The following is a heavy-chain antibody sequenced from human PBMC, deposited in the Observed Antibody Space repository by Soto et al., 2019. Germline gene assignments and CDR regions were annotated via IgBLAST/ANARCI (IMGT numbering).Heavy chain of an antibody. CDR3: AKGGRYCTNGVCYFSYYGMDV. J-gene: IGHJ6*02. Sequence: GGSLRLSCAASGFTFSIYWMHWVRQAPGKGLVWVSRINGDGSSTSYADSVKGRFAISRDNSKNTLYLQMNSLRAEDTAVYYCAKGGRYCTNGVCYFSYYGMDVWGQGTTVTVSS. CDR1: GFTFSIYW. V-gene: IGHV3-74*01. CDR2: INGDGSST. D-gene: IGHD2-8*01.